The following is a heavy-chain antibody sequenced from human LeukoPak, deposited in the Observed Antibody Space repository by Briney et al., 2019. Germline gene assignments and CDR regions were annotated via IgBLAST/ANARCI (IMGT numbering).Heavy chain of an antibody. CDR2: ISGSGGGT. V-gene: IGHV3-23*01. D-gene: IGHD6-19*01. CDR1: GFTVSSNY. Sequence: LAGGSLRLSCAASGFTVSSNYMSWVRQAPGKGLEWVSVISGSGGGTHYADSVKGRFTISRDNFKNTLYLQMSRLRGEDTAIYYCAKDRSSAWYNDPFDIWGQGTMVAVSS. J-gene: IGHJ3*02. CDR3: AKDRSSAWYNDPFDI.